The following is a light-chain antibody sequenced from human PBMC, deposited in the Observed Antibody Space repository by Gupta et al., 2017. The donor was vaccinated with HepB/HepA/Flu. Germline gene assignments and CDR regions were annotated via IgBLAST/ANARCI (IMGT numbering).Light chain of an antibody. CDR2: DAA. CDR1: LTVSSN. J-gene: IGKJ4*02. CDR3: QQHSYRTLT. V-gene: IGKV3-15*01. Sequence: VMTPSPATLSLSPGERASLSRRASLTVSSNLSWYQQQNRQDPRNLMNDAATRATSSPARCSGGGSGTNDITPTFSLQYDDVSLDYYQQHSYRTLTFGGGTNVEIK.